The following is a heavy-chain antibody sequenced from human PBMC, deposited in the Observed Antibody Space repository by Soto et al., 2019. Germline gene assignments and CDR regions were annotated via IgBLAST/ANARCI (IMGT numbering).Heavy chain of an antibody. J-gene: IGHJ4*02. V-gene: IGHV4-59*01. CDR1: GGSISSYY. D-gene: IGHD3-22*01. CDR3: ARESTTYYYDSRGYYYEGPFDY. CDR2: IYYSGST. Sequence: PSETLSLTCTVSGGSISSYYWSWIRQPPGKGLEWIGYIYYSGSTNYNPSLKSRVTISVDTSKNQFSLKLSSVTAADTAVYYCARESTTYYYDSRGYYYEGPFDYWGQGTLVTVSS.